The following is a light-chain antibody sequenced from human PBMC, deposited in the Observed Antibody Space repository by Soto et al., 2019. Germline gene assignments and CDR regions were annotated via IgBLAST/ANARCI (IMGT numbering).Light chain of an antibody. Sequence: DIQMTQSPSSLSASVGDTVTITCRASQSIKSYLNWSQQKPGKAPNLLIHSTSTLQTGVPSRFSCGVSGAGFTLTISNLQPEDVATYFCHQSYSVPFTFGPGTKVDIK. V-gene: IGKV1-39*01. J-gene: IGKJ3*01. CDR1: QSIKSY. CDR3: HQSYSVPFT. CDR2: STS.